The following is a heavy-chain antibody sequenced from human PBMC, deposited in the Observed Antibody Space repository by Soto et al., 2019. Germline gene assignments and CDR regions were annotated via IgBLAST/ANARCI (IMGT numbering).Heavy chain of an antibody. J-gene: IGHJ5*02. V-gene: IGHV4-61*01. D-gene: IGHD2-2*01. CDR2: IHYSGTT. Sequence: SETLSLTCTVSGGSVSSETYYWSWIRQSPGKRPEWIGYIHYSGTTIYNPSFKSRVTISVDRSKNQFSLKLTSVTSADTAVYYCARDSPAKMDLFDPWGQGTLVTVSS. CDR1: GGSVSSETYY. CDR3: ARDSPAKMDLFDP.